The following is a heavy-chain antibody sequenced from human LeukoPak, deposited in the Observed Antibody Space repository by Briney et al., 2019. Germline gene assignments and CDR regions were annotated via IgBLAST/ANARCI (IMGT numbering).Heavy chain of an antibody. Sequence: ASVKVSCKASGYTFTSYDINWVRQAPGQGLEWMGWMNPNSGNTGYAQKFQGRVTMTRNTSISTAYMELSSLRSEDTAVYYCASTLGYCSGGSCSDYWGQGTLVAVSS. CDR2: MNPNSGNT. V-gene: IGHV1-8*01. J-gene: IGHJ4*02. CDR1: GYTFTSYD. D-gene: IGHD2-15*01. CDR3: ASTLGYCSGGSCSDY.